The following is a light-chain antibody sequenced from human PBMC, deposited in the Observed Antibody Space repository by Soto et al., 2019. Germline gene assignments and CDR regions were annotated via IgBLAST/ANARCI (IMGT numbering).Light chain of an antibody. CDR3: QSYDSSLSGSNV. CDR2: GNN. CDR1: SSNIGAGYD. J-gene: IGLJ1*01. V-gene: IGLV1-40*01. Sequence: QSALTQPPSVSVAPGQRVTISCTGSSSNIGAGYDVHWYQQLPETAPKLLIYGNNNRPSGVPDRFSGSKSGTSASLAITGLQAEDEADYYCQSYDSSLSGSNVFGTGTKVTVL.